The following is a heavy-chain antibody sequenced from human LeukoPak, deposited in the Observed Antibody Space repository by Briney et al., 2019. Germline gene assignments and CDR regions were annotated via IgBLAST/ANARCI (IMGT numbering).Heavy chain of an antibody. CDR3: VKGFVHPTYYFEY. D-gene: IGHD3-10*01. Sequence: GGSLRLSCAASGFTFSNYAMMWVRQAPGKRLEWVSSITGSGDGTYYADSVRGRFTISRDNSENTLYLQLNSLRAEDTAVYFCVKGFVHPTYYFEYWGQGTLVTVSS. CDR2: ITGSGDGT. J-gene: IGHJ4*02. V-gene: IGHV3-23*01. CDR1: GFTFSNYA.